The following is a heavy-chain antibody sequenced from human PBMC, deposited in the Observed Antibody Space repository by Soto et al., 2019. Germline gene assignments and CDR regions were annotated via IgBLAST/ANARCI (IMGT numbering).Heavy chain of an antibody. D-gene: IGHD5-12*01. CDR2: IYYSGST. Sequence: SETLSLTCTVYGGSFSSYYWSWIRQPPGKGLEWIGYIYYSGSTNYNPSLKSRVTISVDTSKNQFSLKLSSVTAADTAVYYCARSRYSGYDSVDYWGQGTLVTVS. CDR3: ARSRYSGYDSVDY. V-gene: IGHV4-59*01. CDR1: GGSFSSYY. J-gene: IGHJ4*02.